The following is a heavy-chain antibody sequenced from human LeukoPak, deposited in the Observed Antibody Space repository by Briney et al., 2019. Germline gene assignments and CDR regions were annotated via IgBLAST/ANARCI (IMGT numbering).Heavy chain of an antibody. J-gene: IGHJ4*02. CDR1: GGSISSYY. D-gene: IGHD3-3*01. CDR3: AREVAARYYDFWSGDLGYFDY. CDR2: IYYSGST. V-gene: IGHV4-59*12. Sequence: PSETLSLTCTVSGGSISSYYWSWIRQPPGKGLEWIGYIYYSGSTNYNPSLKSRVTISVDTSKNQFSLKLSSVTAADTAVYYCAREVAARYYDFWSGDLGYFDYWGQGTLVTVSS.